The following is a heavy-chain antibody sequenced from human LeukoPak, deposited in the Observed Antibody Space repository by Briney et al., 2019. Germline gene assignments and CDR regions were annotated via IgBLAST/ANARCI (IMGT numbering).Heavy chain of an antibody. J-gene: IGHJ4*02. Sequence: SETLSLTCTVSGGFISSSSYYWGWIRQPPGKGLEWIGYIYYSGSTYYNPSLKSRVTISVDTSKNQFSLRLSSVTAADTAVYYCARGGDYGDPQDPPIDYWGQGTLVTVSS. V-gene: IGHV4-39*07. CDR1: GGFISSSSYY. CDR2: IYYSGST. D-gene: IGHD4-17*01. CDR3: ARGGDYGDPQDPPIDY.